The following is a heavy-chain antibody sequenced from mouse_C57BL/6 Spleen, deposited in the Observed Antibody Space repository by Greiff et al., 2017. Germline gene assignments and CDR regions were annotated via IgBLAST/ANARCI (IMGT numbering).Heavy chain of an antibody. V-gene: IGHV5-6*02. Sequence: DVKLVESGGDLVKPGGSLKLSCAASGFTFSSYGMSWVRQTPDKRLEWVATISSGGSYTYYPDSVKGRFTISRDNAKNTLYLQMSSLESEDTAMYYCARQEGSYYSNYDAMDYWGQGTSVTVSS. CDR1: GFTFSSYG. J-gene: IGHJ4*01. CDR2: ISSGGSYT. D-gene: IGHD2-5*01. CDR3: ARQEGSYYSNYDAMDY.